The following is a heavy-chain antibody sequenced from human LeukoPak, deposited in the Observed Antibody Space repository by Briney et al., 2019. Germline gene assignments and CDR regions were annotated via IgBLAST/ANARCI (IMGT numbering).Heavy chain of an antibody. V-gene: IGHV3-9*01. CDR3: AKDRYCTSSSCPIDY. CDR1: GFNFEEYA. D-gene: IGHD2-15*01. CDR2: ISSNSDDI. J-gene: IGHJ4*02. Sequence: GGSLRLSCVGSGFNFEEYAMHWVRQPPGKGLEWVSGISSNSDDIGYADSVKGRFTISRDSAKKSLYLQMNSLRAEDTALYYCAKDRYCTSSSCPIDYWGRGTLVTVSS.